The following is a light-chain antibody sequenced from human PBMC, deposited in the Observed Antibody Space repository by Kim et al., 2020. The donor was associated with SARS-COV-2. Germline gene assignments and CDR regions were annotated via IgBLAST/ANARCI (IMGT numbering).Light chain of an antibody. CDR1: QSVSSD. CDR3: HQFKKWPLT. Sequence: VSPGASATLSCRASQSVSSDLAWYQHKPGQAPRLLVYGASTRATGIPVRFSGSGSGTEFTLTISSLQSEDFAVYYCHQFKKWPLTFGGGTKVDIK. V-gene: IGKV3-15*01. CDR2: GAS. J-gene: IGKJ4*01.